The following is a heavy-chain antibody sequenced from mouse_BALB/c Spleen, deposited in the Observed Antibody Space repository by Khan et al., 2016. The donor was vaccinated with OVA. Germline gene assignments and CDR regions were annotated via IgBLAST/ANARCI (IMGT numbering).Heavy chain of an antibody. CDR2: ISTYSGNT. J-gene: IGHJ2*01. CDR1: GYTFTDYA. V-gene: IGHV1S137*01. CDR3: ARPAYDGYYDY. Sequence: VQLQESGPELVRPGVSVKISCKGSGYTFTDYAMYWVKQSHAESLEWIGLISTYSGNTNYNQKFKGKATMTVDKSSTTAYMELARLTSEDSAIYYCARPAYDGYYDYWGKGTTLTVSS. D-gene: IGHD2-3*01.